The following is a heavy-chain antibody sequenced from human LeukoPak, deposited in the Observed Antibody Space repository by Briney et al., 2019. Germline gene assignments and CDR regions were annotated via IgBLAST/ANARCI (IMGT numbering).Heavy chain of an antibody. CDR3: AETNYYDSSGYAV. CDR1: GFTFSSYG. Sequence: PGGSLRLSCAASGFTFSSYGMHWVRQAPGKGLEWVAFIRYDGSNKYYAVSVKGRFTISRDNSKNTLYLQMNSLRAEDTAVYYCAETNYYDSSGYAVWGKGTTVTVSS. CDR2: IRYDGSNK. V-gene: IGHV3-30*02. J-gene: IGHJ6*04. D-gene: IGHD3-22*01.